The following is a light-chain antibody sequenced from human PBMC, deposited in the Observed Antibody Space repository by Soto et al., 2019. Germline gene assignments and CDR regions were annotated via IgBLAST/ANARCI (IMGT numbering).Light chain of an antibody. CDR2: EVS. CDR3: GSYAGSNNYV. J-gene: IGLJ1*01. V-gene: IGLV2-14*01. CDR1: TSDVGGYNY. Sequence: QSALTQPASVSGSPGQSITISCTGTTSDVGGYNYVSWYQQHPGKAPKLMIYEVSNRPSGLSNRFSGSKSGNTASLTISGLQAEDEADYYCGSYAGSNNYVFGTGTKLTVL.